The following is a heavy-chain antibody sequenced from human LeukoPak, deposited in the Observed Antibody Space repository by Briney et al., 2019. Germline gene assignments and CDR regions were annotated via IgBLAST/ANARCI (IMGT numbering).Heavy chain of an antibody. CDR1: GYSISNGYL. Sequence: PSETLSLTCTVSGYSISNGYLWGWIRQSPGKGLEWIGSIYHSGSTYYNPSLESRVTISVDTSENQFSLKLSSVTAADTAVYYCARLVGAGKDYYYYYMDVWGKGTTVTVSS. V-gene: IGHV4-38-2*02. CDR2: IYHSGST. J-gene: IGHJ6*03. CDR3: ARLVGAGKDYYYYYMDV. D-gene: IGHD1-26*01.